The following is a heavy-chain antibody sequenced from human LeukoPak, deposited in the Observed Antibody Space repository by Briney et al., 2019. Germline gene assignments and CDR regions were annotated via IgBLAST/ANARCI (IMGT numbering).Heavy chain of an antibody. Sequence: PGGSLRLSCAASGFTFSSYGMHWVRQAPGKGLEWVAVISYDGSNKYYADSVKGRFTISRDNSKNTLYLQMNSLRAEDTAVYYCARDPYNWNLGHAFDIWGQGTMVTVSS. CDR2: ISYDGSNK. J-gene: IGHJ3*02. D-gene: IGHD1-20*01. V-gene: IGHV3-30*03. CDR1: GFTFSSYG. CDR3: ARDPYNWNLGHAFDI.